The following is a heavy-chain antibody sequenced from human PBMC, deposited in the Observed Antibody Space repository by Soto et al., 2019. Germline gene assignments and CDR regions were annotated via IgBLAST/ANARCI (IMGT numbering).Heavy chain of an antibody. D-gene: IGHD1-1*01. CDR2: IYYSGTT. Sequence: PSETLSLTCSGSGGSIRSTTYDWAWVRQSPGKGLEWIASIYYSGTTYYHPSLKSRVTMSVDTPKNQVSLKLSSVTAADTAVYYCVRHWSSSGNNWFDPWGQGTQVTVSS. J-gene: IGHJ5*02. CDR1: GGSIRSTTYD. V-gene: IGHV4-39*01. CDR3: VRHWSSSGNNWFDP.